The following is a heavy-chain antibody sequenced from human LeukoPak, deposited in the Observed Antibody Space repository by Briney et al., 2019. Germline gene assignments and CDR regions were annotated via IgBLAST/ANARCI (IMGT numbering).Heavy chain of an antibody. D-gene: IGHD2-2*01. Sequence: ASVKVSCKASGYTFTSYGISWVRQAPGQGLEWMGGISAYNGNTNYAQKLQGRVTMTTDTSTSTAYMELRSLRSDDTAVYYCARDRAGVVPAAMSEDYYYYGMDVWGQGTTVTVSS. CDR3: ARDRAGVVPAAMSEDYYYYGMDV. V-gene: IGHV1-18*01. CDR1: GYTFTSYG. CDR2: ISAYNGNT. J-gene: IGHJ6*02.